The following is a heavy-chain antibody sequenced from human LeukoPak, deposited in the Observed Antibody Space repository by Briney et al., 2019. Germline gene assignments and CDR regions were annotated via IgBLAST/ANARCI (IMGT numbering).Heavy chain of an antibody. CDR2: INQDGSEK. J-gene: IGHJ4*02. CDR3: ARPRGNVEMATIPFDY. CDR1: GFTFSNYW. D-gene: IGHD5-24*01. V-gene: IGHV3-7*01. Sequence: GGSLRLSCAASGFTFSNYWMTWVRQAPGKGLEWVANINQDGSEKYYVESVKGRFTISRDNARNSLYLQMNSLRAEDTAVYYCARPRGNVEMATIPFDYWGQGTVVTVSS.